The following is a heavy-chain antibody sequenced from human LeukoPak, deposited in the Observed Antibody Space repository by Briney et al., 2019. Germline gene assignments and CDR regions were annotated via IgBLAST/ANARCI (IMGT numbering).Heavy chain of an antibody. CDR2: INHSGST. D-gene: IGHD3-10*01. CDR1: GGSFSGYY. V-gene: IGHV4-34*01. CDR3: ARPGLWFGD. J-gene: IGHJ4*02. Sequence: SETLSLTCTVYGGSFSGYYWSWIRQPPGKGLEWIGEINHSGSTNYNPSLKSRVTISVDTSKNQFSLKLSSVTAADTAVYYCARPGLWFGDWGQGTLVTVSS.